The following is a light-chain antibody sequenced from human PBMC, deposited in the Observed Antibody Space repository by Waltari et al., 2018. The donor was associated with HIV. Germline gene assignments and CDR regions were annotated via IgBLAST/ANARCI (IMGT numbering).Light chain of an antibody. CDR1: QSVLSNSNNKNY. J-gene: IGKJ4*01. CDR2: WAS. Sequence: DIVMTQSPDSLAVSLGERATINCKSSQSVLSNSNNKNYLAWYQQKSGQSPKVLIYWASTRESGVPDRFSGSGSGTDFSLSISSLQAEDVAVYYCQQYYSTPLTFGGGTKVEIK. V-gene: IGKV4-1*01. CDR3: QQYYSTPLT.